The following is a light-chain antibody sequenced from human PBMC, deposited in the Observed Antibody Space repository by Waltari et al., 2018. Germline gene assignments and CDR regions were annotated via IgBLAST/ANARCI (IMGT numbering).Light chain of an antibody. V-gene: IGLV4-69*01. CDR1: SGHSTNI. CDR3: QTGGHGTWV. J-gene: IGLJ3*02. Sequence: QLVLTQSPSASASLGASVKLTCTLDSGHSTNIIAWHQQQPQKGPRYLMKVNSDGGHSKGDEIPDRFSGSSSSSGTERYLTISSVQSEDEADYYCQTGGHGTWVFGGGTKLTVL. CDR2: VNSDGGH.